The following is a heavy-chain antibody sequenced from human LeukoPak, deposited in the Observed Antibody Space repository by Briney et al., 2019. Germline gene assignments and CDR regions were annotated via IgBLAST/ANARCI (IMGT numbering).Heavy chain of an antibody. CDR2: IYTSGST. CDR1: GGSISSYY. Sequence: SETLSLTCTVSGGSISSYYWSWIRQPAGKGLDWIGRIYTSGSTNYNPSLKSRVTMSVDTSKNQFSLKLSSVTAADTAVYYCARLSITMVRGYYYYYMDVWGKGTTVTVSS. V-gene: IGHV4-4*07. D-gene: IGHD3-10*01. J-gene: IGHJ6*03. CDR3: ARLSITMVRGYYYYYMDV.